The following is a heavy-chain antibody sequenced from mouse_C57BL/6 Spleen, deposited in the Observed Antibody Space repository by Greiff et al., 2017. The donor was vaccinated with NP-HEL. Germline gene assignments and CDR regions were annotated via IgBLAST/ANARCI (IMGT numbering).Heavy chain of an antibody. CDR2: ISYDGSN. Sequence: EVKVEESGPGLVKPSQSLSLTCSVTGYSITSGYYWNWIRQFPGNKLEWMGYISYDGSNNYNPSLKNRISITRDTSKNQFFLKLNSVTTEDTATYYCARDDGYYGVDYWGQGTTLTVSS. J-gene: IGHJ2*01. CDR3: ARDDGYYGVDY. CDR1: GYSITSGYY. D-gene: IGHD2-3*01. V-gene: IGHV3-6*01.